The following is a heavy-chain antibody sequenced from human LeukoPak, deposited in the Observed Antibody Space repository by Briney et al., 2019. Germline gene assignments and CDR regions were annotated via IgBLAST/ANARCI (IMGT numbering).Heavy chain of an antibody. Sequence: GGSLRLSCAASGFTFNNYAMGWVRQAPGKGLEWVANIKQDGSEKYYVDSVKGRFTISRDNAKNSLYLQMNSLRAEDTAVYYCARVASVPAAYAFDIWGQGTMVTVSS. CDR3: ARVASVPAAYAFDI. CDR2: IKQDGSEK. V-gene: IGHV3-7*01. D-gene: IGHD2-2*01. J-gene: IGHJ3*02. CDR1: GFTFNNYA.